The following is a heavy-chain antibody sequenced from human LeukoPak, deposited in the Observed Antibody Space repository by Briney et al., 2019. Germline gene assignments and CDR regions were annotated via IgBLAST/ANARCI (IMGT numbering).Heavy chain of an antibody. J-gene: IGHJ4*02. V-gene: IGHV1-3*01. Sequence: ASVKVSYKASGYTFTSYAMHWVRQAPGQRLEWMGWINAGNGNTKYSQKFQGKVTITRDTSASTAYMELSSLRSEDTAVYYCARDTKAAYYDFWSGYYTGSYFDYWGQGTLVTVSS. D-gene: IGHD3-3*01. CDR3: ARDTKAAYYDFWSGYYTGSYFDY. CDR1: GYTFTSYA. CDR2: INAGNGNT.